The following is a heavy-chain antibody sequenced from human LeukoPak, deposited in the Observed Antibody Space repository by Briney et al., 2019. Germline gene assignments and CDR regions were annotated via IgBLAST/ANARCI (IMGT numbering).Heavy chain of an antibody. CDR1: GFTFSSYG. Sequence: GGSLRLSCAASGFTFSSYGMHWVRQAPGKGLEWVAVIWYDGSNKYYADSVKGRFTISRDNSKNTLYLQMNSLRAEDTAVYYCAKALIAVAGTGFDYWGQGTLVTVSS. CDR2: IWYDGSNK. CDR3: AKALIAVAGTGFDY. V-gene: IGHV3-33*06. D-gene: IGHD6-19*01. J-gene: IGHJ4*02.